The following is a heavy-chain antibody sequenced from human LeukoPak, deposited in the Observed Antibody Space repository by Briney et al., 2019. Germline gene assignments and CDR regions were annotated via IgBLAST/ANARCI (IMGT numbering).Heavy chain of an antibody. J-gene: IGHJ3*02. D-gene: IGHD2-15*01. Sequence: ASVKVSRKASGYTFTSYGISWVRQAPGQGLEWMGWISAYNGNTNYAQKLQGRVTMTTDTSTSTAYMELRSLRSDDTAVYYCARGGRCSGGSCYAARRAFDIWGQGTMVTVSS. CDR1: GYTFTSYG. CDR3: ARGGRCSGGSCYAARRAFDI. CDR2: ISAYNGNT. V-gene: IGHV1-18*01.